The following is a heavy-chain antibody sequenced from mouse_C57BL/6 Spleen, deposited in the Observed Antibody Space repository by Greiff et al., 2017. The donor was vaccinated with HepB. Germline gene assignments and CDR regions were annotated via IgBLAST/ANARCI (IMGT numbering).Heavy chain of an antibody. CDR1: GYTFTDYN. D-gene: IGHD1-1*01. CDR2: INPNNGGT. V-gene: IGHV1-18*01. Sequence: VQLQQSGPELVKPGASVKIPCKASGYTFTDYNMDWVKQSHGKSLEWIGDINPNNGGTIYNQKFKGKATLTVDKSSSTAYMELRSLTSEDTAVYYCARMHYGSSSYYFDYWGQGTTLTVSS. J-gene: IGHJ2*01. CDR3: ARMHYGSSSYYFDY.